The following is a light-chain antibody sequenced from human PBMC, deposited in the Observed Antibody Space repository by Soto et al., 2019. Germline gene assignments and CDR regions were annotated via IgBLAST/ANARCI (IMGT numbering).Light chain of an antibody. J-gene: IGKJ5*01. Sequence: EVVMTQSPATLSVSPGERATLSCRASQGVSSYLAWYQQKPGQAPRLLIYGASTRATGIPARFSGSGSGTEFTLTISSLQSEDFAVYYCQQCSDWPLITFGQGTRLEIK. CDR2: GAS. CDR3: QQCSDWPLIT. CDR1: QGVSSY. V-gene: IGKV3-15*01.